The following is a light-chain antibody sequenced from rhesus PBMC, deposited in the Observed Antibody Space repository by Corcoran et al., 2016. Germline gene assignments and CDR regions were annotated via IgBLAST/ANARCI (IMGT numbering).Light chain of an antibody. Sequence: DIQMTQSPSSLSASVGDRVTITCRASENVNNYLHWYQQKPGKAPKLLISAESTLQSGVPSRFSGDGYGTDYTFTIRSRQPEDVATYYCQHSYGTPLTFGGGTKVEIK. CDR3: QHSYGTPLT. J-gene: IGKJ4*01. CDR1: ENVNNY. V-gene: IGKV1-74*01. CDR2: AES.